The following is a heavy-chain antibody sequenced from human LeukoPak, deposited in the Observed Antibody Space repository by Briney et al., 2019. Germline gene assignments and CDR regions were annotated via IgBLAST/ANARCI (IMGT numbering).Heavy chain of an antibody. Sequence: PSETLSLTCTVSGGSISSYYWSWIRQPPGKGLEWIGYIYYSGSTNYNPSLKSRVTISVDTSKNQFSLKLSSVTAADTAVYYCARLVWAVAGSYYYYYMDVWGKGTTVTISS. D-gene: IGHD6-19*01. CDR1: GGSISSYY. CDR3: ARLVWAVAGSYYYYYMDV. CDR2: IYYSGST. J-gene: IGHJ6*03. V-gene: IGHV4-59*12.